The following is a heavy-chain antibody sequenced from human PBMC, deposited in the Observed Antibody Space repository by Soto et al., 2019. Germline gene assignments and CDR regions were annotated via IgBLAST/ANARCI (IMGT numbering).Heavy chain of an antibody. J-gene: IGHJ4*02. Sequence: GGSLRLSCAASGLTFGSYWMHWARQAPGKGLEWVANINPDGSVKYYVDSVKGRFTISRDNAKNSVYLQMNSLRAEDSAVYYCARAIGALNVYWGQGTLVTVSS. CDR2: INPDGSVK. CDR1: GLTFGSYW. CDR3: ARAIGALNVY. D-gene: IGHD3-3*01. V-gene: IGHV3-7*03.